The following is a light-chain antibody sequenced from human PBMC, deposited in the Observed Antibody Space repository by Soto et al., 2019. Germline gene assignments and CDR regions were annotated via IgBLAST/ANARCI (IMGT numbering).Light chain of an antibody. CDR1: QSVSSSY. J-gene: IGKJ4*01. CDR3: QQDYNLPLT. CDR2: GAS. Sequence: PAERFTLSFRASQSVSSSYLTWYQQKPGQAPRLLIYGASTRATGIPARFSGSGSGTDFTLTISSLQPEDFAVYYCQQDYNLPLTFGGGTKVDIK. V-gene: IGKV3D-7*01.